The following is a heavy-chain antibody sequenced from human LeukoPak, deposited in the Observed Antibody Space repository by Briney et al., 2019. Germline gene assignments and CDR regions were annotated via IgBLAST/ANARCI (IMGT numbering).Heavy chain of an antibody. J-gene: IGHJ4*02. CDR1: GYTFTDYY. V-gene: IGHV1-2*02. CDR3: ARSQIFDY. Sequence: GASVKVSCKAYGYTFTDYYMHWVRQAPGQGLEWMGWINPNSGATKYAQKFQGRVTMTRDTSISTAYMELSRLTSDDTAVYYCARSQIFDYWGQGTLVTVSS. CDR2: INPNSGAT. D-gene: IGHD2/OR15-2a*01.